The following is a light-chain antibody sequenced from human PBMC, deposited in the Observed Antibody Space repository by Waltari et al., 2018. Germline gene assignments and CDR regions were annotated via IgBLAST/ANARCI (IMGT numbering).Light chain of an antibody. V-gene: IGKV3-15*01. CDR2: GAS. Sequence: EIVMTQSPATLSVSRGGSATLPCRASLSIGDSLAWYQQKPGRPPRLLIHGASTRDTGIPVRFSGSGSGTAFTLTITGLQSEDFAVYFCQQYNQWPLTFGRGTKVEIK. CDR3: QQYNQWPLT. J-gene: IGKJ4*01. CDR1: LSIGDS.